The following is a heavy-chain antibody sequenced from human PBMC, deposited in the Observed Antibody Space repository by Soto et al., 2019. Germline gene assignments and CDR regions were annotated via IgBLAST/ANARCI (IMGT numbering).Heavy chain of an antibody. V-gene: IGHV3-23*01. J-gene: IGHJ1*01. CDR3: AKNIGNGGPETPPHH. CDR2: ISGSGGST. Sequence: EVQLLESGGGLVQPGGSLRLSCAASGFTFSRYVMTWVRQAPGKGLEWVSGISGSGGSTYYADSVKGRFTISRDNSKNPLYRKMNSRRPEATAVYYGAKNIGNGGPETPPHHGGRGPRVTFSS. D-gene: IGHD2-8*01. CDR1: GFTFSRYV.